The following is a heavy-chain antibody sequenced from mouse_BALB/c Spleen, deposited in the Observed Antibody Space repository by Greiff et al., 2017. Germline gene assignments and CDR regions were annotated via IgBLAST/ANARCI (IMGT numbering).Heavy chain of an antibody. Sequence: EVKLMESGGGLVQPGGSRKLSCAASGFTFSSFGMHWVRQAPEKGLEWVAYISSGSSTIYYADTVKGRFTISRDNPKNTLFLQMTSLRSEDTAMYYCARGDSLDYWGQGTTLTVSS. D-gene: IGHD3-3*01. CDR3: ARGDSLDY. V-gene: IGHV5-17*02. CDR1: GFTFSSFG. J-gene: IGHJ2*01. CDR2: ISSGSSTI.